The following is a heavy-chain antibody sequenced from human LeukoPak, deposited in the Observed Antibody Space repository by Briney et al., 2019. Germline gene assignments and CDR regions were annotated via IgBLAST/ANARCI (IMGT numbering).Heavy chain of an antibody. CDR1: GGTFSSYA. V-gene: IGHV1-69*13. Sequence: SVKVSCKASGGTFSSYAISWVRQAPGRGLEWMGGIIPIFGTANYAQKFQGRVTITADESTSTAYMELSSLRSEDTAVYYCAREADYYDSSVYFDYWGQGTLVTVSS. CDR2: IIPIFGTA. D-gene: IGHD3-22*01. J-gene: IGHJ4*02. CDR3: AREADYYDSSVYFDY.